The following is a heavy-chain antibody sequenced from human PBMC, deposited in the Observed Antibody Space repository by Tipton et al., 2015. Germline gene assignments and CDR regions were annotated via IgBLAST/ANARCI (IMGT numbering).Heavy chain of an antibody. J-gene: IGHJ6*02. V-gene: IGHV3-23*01. CDR3: AKDVYASSGWDYYYHYYGMDV. CDR2: ISGSGGST. D-gene: IGHD6-19*01. Sequence: SLRLSCAASGFTFSSYAMNWVRQAPGKGLEWVSSISGSGGSTYYADSVKGRFSISRDNSKNTLYLQMNSLRAEDTALYYCAKDVYASSGWDYYYHYYGMDVWGQGTTVTVSS. CDR1: GFTFSSYA.